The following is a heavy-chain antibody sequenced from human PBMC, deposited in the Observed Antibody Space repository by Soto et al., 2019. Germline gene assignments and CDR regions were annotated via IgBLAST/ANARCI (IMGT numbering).Heavy chain of an antibody. Sequence: QVQLVESGGGVVQPGRSLRLSCAASGFTFSSYAMHWVRQAPGKGLEWVAVISYDGSNKYYADSVKGRFTISRDNSKNTLYLQMNSRRAEDTAVYYCARDLRSMIVVVITVSDGMDVWGQGTTVTVSS. CDR2: ISYDGSNK. CDR1: GFTFSSYA. V-gene: IGHV3-30-3*01. CDR3: ARDLRSMIVVVITVSDGMDV. J-gene: IGHJ6*02. D-gene: IGHD3-22*01.